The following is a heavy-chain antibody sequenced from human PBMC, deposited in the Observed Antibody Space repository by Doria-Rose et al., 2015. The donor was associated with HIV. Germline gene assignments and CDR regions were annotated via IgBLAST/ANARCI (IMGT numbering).Heavy chain of an antibody. V-gene: IGHV3-9*01. J-gene: IGHJ6*03. D-gene: IGHD3-3*01. CDR2: LSWDSGAK. CDR3: AKAPIIGPKYYFYMDV. CDR1: GFSFESYA. Sequence: EVQLVESGGGLVQPGRSLRLSCVGSGFSFESYAMHWVRLAPGKGLEWVAGLSWDSGAKGNADSVEGRFTISRDNAKKSVYLEMRSLRPEDTAFYYCAKAPIIGPKYYFYMDVWGKGTSVTVSS.